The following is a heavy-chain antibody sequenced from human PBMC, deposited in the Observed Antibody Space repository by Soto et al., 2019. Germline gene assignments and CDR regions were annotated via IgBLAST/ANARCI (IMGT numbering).Heavy chain of an antibody. CDR2: IIPIFGTV. D-gene: IGHD6-19*01. V-gene: IGHV1-69*12. CDR3: AKGAVAGTPTSYYYYGMDV. J-gene: IGHJ6*02. Sequence: QVQLLQSGAEVKKPGSSVRVSCEASGGTFRTYAISWVRQAPGQGLEWMGEIIPIFGTVNYAQKFQGRVTNTADXPXTXVXXDLRSLRSEDTAVYYCAKGAVAGTPTSYYYYGMDVWGQGTTVTVSS. CDR1: GGTFRTYA.